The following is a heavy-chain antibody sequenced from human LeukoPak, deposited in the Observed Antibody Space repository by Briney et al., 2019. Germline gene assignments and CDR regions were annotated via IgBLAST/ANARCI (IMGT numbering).Heavy chain of an antibody. D-gene: IGHD2-8*01. J-gene: IGHJ4*02. CDR2: INHSGST. CDR1: GVSFSGYY. V-gene: IGHV4-34*01. CDR3: ARAWTNSYYFDY. Sequence: PSETLSLTCAVYGVSFSGYYWSWLRQPPGKGLEWIGEINHSGSTNYNPSLKSRVTISVDTSKNQFSLKLSSVTAADTAVYYCARAWTNSYYFDYWGQGTLVTVSS.